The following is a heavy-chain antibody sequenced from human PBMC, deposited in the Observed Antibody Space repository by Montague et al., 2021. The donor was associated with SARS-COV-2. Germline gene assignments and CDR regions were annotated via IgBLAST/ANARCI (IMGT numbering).Heavy chain of an antibody. CDR1: GYTFTGYY. Sequence: SVKVSCKASGYTFTGYYMHWVRQAPGQGLEWMGWINPNSGGTNYAQKFQGWVTMTRDTSISTAYMELSRLRSDDTAVYYCARTVEMDTISVFRNYYYVMDVWGQGTTVTVSS. J-gene: IGHJ6*02. V-gene: IGHV1-2*04. D-gene: IGHD5-24*01. CDR3: ARTVEMDTISVFRNYYYVMDV. CDR2: INPNSGGT.